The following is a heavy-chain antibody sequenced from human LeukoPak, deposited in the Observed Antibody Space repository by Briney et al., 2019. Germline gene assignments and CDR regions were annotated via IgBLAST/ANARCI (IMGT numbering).Heavy chain of an antibody. V-gene: IGHV4-34*01. Sequence: SEALSLTCAVYGGSFSGYYWSWIRQPPGKGLEWIGEINHSGSTNYNPSLKSRVTISVDTSKNQFSLKLSPVTAADMAVYYCARGGGYSYGFGIVATPRPRAYYFDYWGQGTLVTVSS. D-gene: IGHD5-12*01. CDR3: ARGGGYSYGFGIVATPRPRAYYFDY. J-gene: IGHJ4*02. CDR1: GGSFSGYY. CDR2: INHSGST.